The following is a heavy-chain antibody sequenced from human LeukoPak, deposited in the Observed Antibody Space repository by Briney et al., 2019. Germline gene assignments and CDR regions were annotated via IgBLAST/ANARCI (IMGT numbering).Heavy chain of an antibody. J-gene: IGHJ6*03. V-gene: IGHV4-34*01. Sequence: SETLSLTCAVYGGSFSGYYWSWIRQPPGKGLEWIGEINHSGSTNYNPSLKSRVTISVDTSKNQFSLKLSSVTAADTAVYYCARGGPAAGSEGYYYYYMDVWGKGTTVTVSS. CDR3: ARGGPAAGSEGYYYYYMDV. CDR1: GGSFSGYY. D-gene: IGHD6-13*01. CDR2: INHSGST.